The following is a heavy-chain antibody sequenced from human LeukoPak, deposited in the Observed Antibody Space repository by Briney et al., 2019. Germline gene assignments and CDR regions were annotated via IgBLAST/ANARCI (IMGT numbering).Heavy chain of an antibody. Sequence: GGSLRLSCAASGFTFSSYWMSWVRQAPGKGLEWVANIKQDGSEKYYVDSVKGRFTISRDNAKNSLYLQMNSLRAGDTAVYYCARDRVAVAATQDVYFDYWGQGTLVTVSS. CDR3: ARDRVAVAATQDVYFDY. D-gene: IGHD6-19*01. V-gene: IGHV3-7*03. CDR2: IKQDGSEK. CDR1: GFTFSSYW. J-gene: IGHJ4*02.